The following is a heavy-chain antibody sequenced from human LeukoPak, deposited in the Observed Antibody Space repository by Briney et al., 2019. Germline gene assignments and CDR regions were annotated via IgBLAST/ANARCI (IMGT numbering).Heavy chain of an antibody. J-gene: IGHJ4*02. V-gene: IGHV4-34*01. Sequence: PPETPSLTCAVHGGSFSGYYWSGIRHPPGKGLKWMGEINHRGSTNSNRSLKSRVTISVDTSNNKFSLKLSSVTAAATAVYYCARGLRFRDSYNYWGQGTLVTVSS. CDR3: ARGLRFRDSYNY. D-gene: IGHD5-24*01. CDR2: INHRGST. CDR1: GGSFSGYY.